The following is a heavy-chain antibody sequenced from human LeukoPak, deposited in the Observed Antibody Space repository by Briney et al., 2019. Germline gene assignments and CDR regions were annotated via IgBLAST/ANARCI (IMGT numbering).Heavy chain of an antibody. V-gene: IGHV2-5*01. D-gene: IGHD3-22*01. CDR2: IYWNDDK. Sequence: SGPTLVNPTQTLTLTCTFSGFSLSTSGVGVGWIRQPPGKALEWLALIYWNDDKRYSPSLKSRLTITKDTSKNQVVLTMTNMDPVDTATCYCAHSEFYYDSSGYPHFDYWGQGTLVTVSS. CDR1: GFSLSTSGVG. J-gene: IGHJ4*02. CDR3: AHSEFYYDSSGYPHFDY.